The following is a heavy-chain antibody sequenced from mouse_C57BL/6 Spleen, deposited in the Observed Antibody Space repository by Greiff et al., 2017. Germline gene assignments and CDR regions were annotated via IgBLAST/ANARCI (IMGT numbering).Heavy chain of an antibody. J-gene: IGHJ2*01. V-gene: IGHV1-64*01. D-gene: IGHD1-1*01. CDR1: GYTFTSYW. Sequence: QVQLQPPGAELVKPGASVKLSCKASGYTFTSYWMHWVKQRPGQGLEWIGMIHPNSGSTNYNEKFKSKATLTVDKSSSTAYMQLSSLTSEDSAVYYCARDYYGSSYPYYFDYWGQGTTLTVSS. CDR2: IHPNSGST. CDR3: ARDYYGSSYPYYFDY.